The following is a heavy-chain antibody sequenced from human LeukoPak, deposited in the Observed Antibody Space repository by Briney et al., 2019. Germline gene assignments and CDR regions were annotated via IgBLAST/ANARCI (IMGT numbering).Heavy chain of an antibody. J-gene: IGHJ6*04. CDR3: ARDGWIQLWTHYYYYGMDV. D-gene: IGHD5-18*01. CDR1: GFTFSSYE. Sequence: GGSLRLSCAASGFTFSSYEMNWVRQAPGKGLEWVSYISSSGSTIYYADSVKGRFTISRDKAKNSLYLQMNSLRAEDTAVYYCARDGWIQLWTHYYYYGMDVWGKGTTVTVSS. CDR2: ISSSGSTI. V-gene: IGHV3-48*03.